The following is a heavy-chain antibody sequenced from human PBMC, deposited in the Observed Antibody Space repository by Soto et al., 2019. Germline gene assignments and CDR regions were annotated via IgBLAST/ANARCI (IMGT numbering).Heavy chain of an antibody. D-gene: IGHD7-27*01. CDR2: INHSGST. CDR3: AGGWGSIFDD. Sequence: QVQLQQWGAGLLKPSETLSLTCAVYGGSFSGYYWNWIRQPPGKGLEWIGEINHSGSTNYNPSLKSRVTISVDTSKNQLSLKLSSANAADTAVYYCAGGWGSIFDDWGQGTLVTVSS. CDR1: GGSFSGYY. V-gene: IGHV4-34*01. J-gene: IGHJ4*02.